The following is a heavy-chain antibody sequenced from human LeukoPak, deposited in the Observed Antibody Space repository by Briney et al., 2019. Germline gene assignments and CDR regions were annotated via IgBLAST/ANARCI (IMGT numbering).Heavy chain of an antibody. CDR1: GYTFTGYY. D-gene: IGHD6-13*01. V-gene: IGHV1-69*13. Sequence: SVKVSCKASGYTFTGYYMHWVRQAPGQGLEWMGGIIPIFGTANYAQKFQGRVTITADESTSTAYMELSSLRSEDTAVYYCAGDRYTQQLVNRWFDPWGQGTLVTVSS. J-gene: IGHJ5*02. CDR2: IIPIFGTA. CDR3: AGDRYTQQLVNRWFDP.